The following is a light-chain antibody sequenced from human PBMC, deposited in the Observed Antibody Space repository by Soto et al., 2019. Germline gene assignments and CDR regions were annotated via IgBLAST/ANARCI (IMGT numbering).Light chain of an antibody. J-gene: IGKJ5*01. CDR2: DAS. Sequence: DLQMTQSPSSVSASLGDSATIXXQASQNINNDLNWYQQKPGRAPELRIYDASNLEAGVPSRFRGSGSGTDFTFTISRLQPEDIATYYCQQYENLPTFGQGTRLEIK. CDR1: QNINND. CDR3: QQYENLPT. V-gene: IGKV1-33*01.